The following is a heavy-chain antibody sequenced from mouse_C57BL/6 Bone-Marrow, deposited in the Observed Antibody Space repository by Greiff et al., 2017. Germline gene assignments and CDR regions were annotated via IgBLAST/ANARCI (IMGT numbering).Heavy chain of an antibody. CDR1: GYTFTSYG. Sequence: QVQLQQSGAELARPGASVKLSCKASGYTFTSYGISWVKQRTGQGLEWIGEIYPRSGNTYYNEKFKGKATLTADKSSSTAYMVLRSLTSEDSAVYFCASRSYYYGSSLYYYAMDYWGQGTSVTVSS. D-gene: IGHD1-1*01. CDR2: IYPRSGNT. CDR3: ASRSYYYGSSLYYYAMDY. J-gene: IGHJ4*01. V-gene: IGHV1-81*01.